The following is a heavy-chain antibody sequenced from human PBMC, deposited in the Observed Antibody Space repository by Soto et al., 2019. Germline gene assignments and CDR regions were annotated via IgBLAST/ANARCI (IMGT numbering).Heavy chain of an antibody. V-gene: IGHV3-48*01. D-gene: IGHD7-27*01. CDR3: ARDLSWGSNWYYYMDV. Sequence: GGSPRLSCATPGFILRDFAMNWVRQAPRKGVGGVSYISSSSSVIDYAGSVKGRFTVSRDNARNSLYLQMNSLRAEDTAVYYCARDLSWGSNWYYYMDVWGKGTTVTVSS. CDR1: GFILRDFA. CDR2: ISSSSSVI. J-gene: IGHJ6*03.